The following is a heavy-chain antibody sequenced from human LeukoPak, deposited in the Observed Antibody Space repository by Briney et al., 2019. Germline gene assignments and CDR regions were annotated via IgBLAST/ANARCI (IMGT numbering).Heavy chain of an antibody. CDR2: VRNDGSNR. D-gene: IGHD2-15*01. CDR1: GFTFRSYG. Sequence: GGSLRLSCAASGFTFRSYGMHWVRQAPGKGLEWVAFVRNDGSNRYYGDSVKGRFTISRDNSKNTLYLQMNSLRDEDTAVYYCARSCSGGNCYADHWGQGTLVTVSS. J-gene: IGHJ5*02. V-gene: IGHV3-30*02. CDR3: ARSCSGGNCYADH.